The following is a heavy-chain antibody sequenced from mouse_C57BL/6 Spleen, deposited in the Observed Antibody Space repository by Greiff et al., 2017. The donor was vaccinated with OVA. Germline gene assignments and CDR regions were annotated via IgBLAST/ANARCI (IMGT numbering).Heavy chain of an antibody. Sequence: VQLQQSGAELVKPGASVKISCKASGYAFSSYWMNWVKQRPGKGLEWIGQIYPGDGDTNYNGKFKGKATLTADKSSSTAYMRLSSLTSDDSAVYFCARNDGYFPMDYWGQGTSVTVSS. CDR1: GYAFSSYW. J-gene: IGHJ4*01. CDR2: IYPGDGDT. CDR3: ARNDGYFPMDY. D-gene: IGHD2-3*01. V-gene: IGHV1-80*01.